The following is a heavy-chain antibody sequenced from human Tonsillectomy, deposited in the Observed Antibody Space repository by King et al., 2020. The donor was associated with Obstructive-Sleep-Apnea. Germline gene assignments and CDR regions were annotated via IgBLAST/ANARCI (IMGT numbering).Heavy chain of an antibody. D-gene: IGHD6-19*01. Sequence: VQLVESGGGLVQPGGSLRLSCAASGFTFSSYAMSWVRQASGRGLEWGSGISGSGGSTYYADSVKGRFTISRDNSKNTLYLQMNSLRADDTAVYFCAKAGSTPYWGQGTLVTVSS. V-gene: IGHV3-23*04. J-gene: IGHJ4*02. CDR3: AKAGSTPY. CDR1: GFTFSSYA. CDR2: ISGSGGST.